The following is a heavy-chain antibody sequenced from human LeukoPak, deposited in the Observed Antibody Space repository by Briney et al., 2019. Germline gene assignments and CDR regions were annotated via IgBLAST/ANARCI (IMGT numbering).Heavy chain of an antibody. CDR2: ISTSGTYM. Sequence: PGGSLRLSCAASGFIFSSYSMNWVRQARGKGREWVSSISTSGTYMHYADSVEGRFTISRDDAKNSLYLQMNSLRAEDTAVYYCAKVGTGNSYGSGDFDYWGQGALVTVSS. J-gene: IGHJ4*02. V-gene: IGHV3-21*01. D-gene: IGHD3-10*01. CDR3: AKVGTGNSYGSGDFDY. CDR1: GFIFSSYS.